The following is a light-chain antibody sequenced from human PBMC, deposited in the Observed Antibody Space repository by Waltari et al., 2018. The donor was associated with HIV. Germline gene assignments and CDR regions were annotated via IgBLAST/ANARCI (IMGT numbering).Light chain of an antibody. V-gene: IGLV2-14*03. CDR3: TSFTTTTAWV. CDR2: DVT. J-gene: IGLJ3*02. Sequence: QSALTQPASVSGSLGQSITFSCTGTSSDIGGYDYVSWYQQHPGAAPKIIIYDVTIRPSGIADVFFSSNAGYTASLTISGLQAEDEADYYCTSFTTTTAWVFGGGTKLTVL. CDR1: SSDIGGYDY.